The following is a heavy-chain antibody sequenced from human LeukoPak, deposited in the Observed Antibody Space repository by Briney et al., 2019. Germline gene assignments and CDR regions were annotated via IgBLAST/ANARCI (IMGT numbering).Heavy chain of an antibody. J-gene: IGHJ4*02. V-gene: IGHV3-23*01. Sequence: GASLRLCSAASGFIFSNYAMCCVRPPPGKGVEWVATISGSGGSKYYADSVKGRFTISRDNSKNTLYLQMNSLRAEDKAVYYCANPWYCYGSGSYWGQGTLVTVSS. CDR3: ANPWYCYGSGSY. CDR1: GFIFSNYA. D-gene: IGHD3-10*01. CDR2: ISGSGGSK.